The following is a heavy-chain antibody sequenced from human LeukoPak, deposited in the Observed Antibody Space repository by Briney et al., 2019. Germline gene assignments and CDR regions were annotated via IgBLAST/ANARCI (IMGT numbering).Heavy chain of an antibody. CDR1: GYSISSGYY. D-gene: IGHD2-21*02. Sequence: PSETLSLTCTVSGYSISSGYYWGWIRQPPGKGLEWIGSIHYSGSTYYNPSLKSRVTISLDTSKNQFSLKLRSVTAADTAVYYCARQEHCGGDCFEDNWGQGTLVTVSS. J-gene: IGHJ4*02. V-gene: IGHV4-38-2*02. CDR2: IHYSGST. CDR3: ARQEHCGGDCFEDN.